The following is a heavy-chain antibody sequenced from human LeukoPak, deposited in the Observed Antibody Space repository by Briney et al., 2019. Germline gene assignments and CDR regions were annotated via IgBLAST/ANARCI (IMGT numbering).Heavy chain of an antibody. J-gene: IGHJ4*02. CDR3: SRVQRGQQLDH. V-gene: IGHV3-48*03. CDR1: GFSFSSYE. Sequence: WGSLRLSCAASGFSFSSYEMNWVRQAPGKGLEWVSYISSSGSTIYYADSVKGRFTISRDSANNSLYLQMNSLRAEDTAVYYCSRVQRGQQLDHWGQGTLVTVSS. CDR2: ISSSGSTI. D-gene: IGHD6-13*01.